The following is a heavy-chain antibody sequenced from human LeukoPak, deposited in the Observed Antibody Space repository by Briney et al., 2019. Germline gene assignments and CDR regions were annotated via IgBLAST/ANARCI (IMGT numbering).Heavy chain of an antibody. J-gene: IGHJ5*01. CDR2: INHSGST. V-gene: IGHV4-34*01. CDR3: ARGYYGRSSSWFDS. Sequence: SETLSLTCAVYGGSFSGYYWSWIRQPPGKGLEWIGEINHSGSTNYNPSLKSRVTISVDTSKNQFSLKLSSVTAADTAVYYCARGYYGRSSSWFDSWGQGTLVTVSS. D-gene: IGHD3-10*01. CDR1: GGSFSGYY.